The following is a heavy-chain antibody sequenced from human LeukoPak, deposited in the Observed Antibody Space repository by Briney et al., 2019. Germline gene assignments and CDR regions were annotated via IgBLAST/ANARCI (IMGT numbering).Heavy chain of an antibody. Sequence: PGGSLRLSCAASGFTFSSYSMNWVRQAPGKGLEWVSSISSSSSYIYYADSVKGRFTISRDNAKNSLYLQMNSLRAEDTAVYYCASGSTNFDYWGQGPLVTVSS. V-gene: IGHV3-21*01. D-gene: IGHD2/OR15-2a*01. CDR1: GFTFSSYS. CDR3: ASGSTNFDY. CDR2: ISSSSSYI. J-gene: IGHJ4*02.